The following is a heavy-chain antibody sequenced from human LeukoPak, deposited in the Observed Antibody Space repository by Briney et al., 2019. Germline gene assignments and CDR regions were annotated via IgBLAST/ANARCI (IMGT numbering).Heavy chain of an antibody. V-gene: IGHV3-9*01. J-gene: IGHJ6*02. CDR2: ISWNSGSI. CDR1: GFTFDDYA. CDR3: AKDIFRGFDGMDV. D-gene: IGHD3-10*01. Sequence: GGSLRLSCVASGFTFDDYAMHWVRQAPGKGLEWVAGISWNSGSIGYGDSVKGRFTISRDNAKNSLYLQMNSLRAEDTALYYCAKDIFRGFDGMDVWGQGTTVTVSS.